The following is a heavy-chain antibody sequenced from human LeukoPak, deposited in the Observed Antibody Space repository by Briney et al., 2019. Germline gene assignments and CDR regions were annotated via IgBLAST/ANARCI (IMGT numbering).Heavy chain of an antibody. Sequence: PSETLSLTCAVYGGSFSGYYWSWIRQPPGKGLEWIGEINHSGSTNYNPSLKSRVAISVDTSKNQFSLKLSSVTAADTAVYYCARTIDSGSSRYAFDIWGQGTMVTVSS. CDR1: GGSFSGYY. CDR3: ARTIDSGSSRYAFDI. J-gene: IGHJ3*02. V-gene: IGHV4-34*01. D-gene: IGHD1-26*01. CDR2: INHSGST.